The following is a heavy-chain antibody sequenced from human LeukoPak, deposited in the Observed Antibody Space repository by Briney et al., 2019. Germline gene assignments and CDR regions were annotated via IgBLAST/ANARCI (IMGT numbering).Heavy chain of an antibody. Sequence: SETLSLTCTVSGGSISSHYWSWIRQSPGKGLERIGSVYYSGTTNYNPSLKSRVTISLDTPKNQFSLKLTSVTAADTAVYYCARDGDYDILTGWSAFDIWGQGTMVTVSS. CDR1: GGSISSHY. V-gene: IGHV4-59*11. CDR3: ARDGDYDILTGWSAFDI. J-gene: IGHJ3*02. D-gene: IGHD3-9*01. CDR2: VYYSGTT.